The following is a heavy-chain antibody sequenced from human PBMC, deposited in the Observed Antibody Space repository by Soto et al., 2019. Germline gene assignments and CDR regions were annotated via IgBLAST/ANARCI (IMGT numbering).Heavy chain of an antibody. J-gene: IGHJ4*02. Sequence: GESLKISCAASGFTFSSYAMSWVRQAPGKGLEWVSAISGSGGSTYYADSVKGRFTISRDNSKNTLYLQMNSLRAEDTAVYYCAKLYYYDSSESYWGQGTLVTVSS. D-gene: IGHD3-22*01. CDR1: GFTFSSYA. V-gene: IGHV3-23*01. CDR2: ISGSGGST. CDR3: AKLYYYDSSESY.